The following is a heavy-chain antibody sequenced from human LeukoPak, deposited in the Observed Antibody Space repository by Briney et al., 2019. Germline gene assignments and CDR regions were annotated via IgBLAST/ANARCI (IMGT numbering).Heavy chain of an antibody. D-gene: IGHD3-16*01. CDR1: GFTLRSYT. CDR2: ISSSSSYI. J-gene: IGHJ4*02. CDR3: ARAVWGYIAPLDY. Sequence: PGGSLRLSCAASGFTLRSYTMNWVRQAPGKGLEWVSSISSSSSYIYYADSVKGRFTISRDNAKNSLYLQMNSLRAEDTAVYYCARAVWGYIAPLDYWGQGTLVTVSS. V-gene: IGHV3-21*01.